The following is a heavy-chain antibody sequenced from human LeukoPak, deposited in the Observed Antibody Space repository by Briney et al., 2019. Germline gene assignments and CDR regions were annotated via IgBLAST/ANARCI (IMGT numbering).Heavy chain of an antibody. Sequence: GGSLRLSCAASGFSFSRYWMHWVRQAPGKGLEWVSYSDTEGSMTSYADSVKGRFTISRDNAKNTLYSQMNSLRAEDTAMYYCAREGSYLNSGGSYYLHWLDPWGQGTLVTVSS. CDR3: AREGSYLNSGGSYYLHWLDP. V-gene: IGHV3-74*01. CDR2: SDTEGSMT. J-gene: IGHJ5*02. CDR1: GFSFSRYW. D-gene: IGHD3-22*01.